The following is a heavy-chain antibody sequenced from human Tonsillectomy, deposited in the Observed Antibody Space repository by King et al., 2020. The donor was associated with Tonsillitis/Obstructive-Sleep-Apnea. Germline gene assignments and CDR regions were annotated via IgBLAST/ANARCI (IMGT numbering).Heavy chain of an antibody. V-gene: IGHV3-48*03. Sequence: VQLVESGGGLVQPGGSLRLSCAASGFTFSSYEMNWVRQAPGKGLEWVSYISSSGSTIYYADSVKGRFTISRDNAKNSLYLQMNSPRAEDTAVYYCARSDYDFWSGYYRGGYYYYYYYMDVWGKGTTVTVSS. CDR2: ISSSGSTI. CDR1: GFTFSSYE. CDR3: ARSDYDFWSGYYRGGYYYYYYYMDV. D-gene: IGHD3-3*01. J-gene: IGHJ6*03.